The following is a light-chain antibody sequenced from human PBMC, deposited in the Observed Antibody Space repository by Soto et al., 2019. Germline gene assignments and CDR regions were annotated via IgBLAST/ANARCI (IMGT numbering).Light chain of an antibody. Sequence: EIVLTQSPATLSLSPGERVTLSCRASQSVGSYLAWYQQKPGQAPRLLIYDASNRATGIPARFSGSGSGTDFTLTISSLEPEDFAVYYCQQRSNSPLTFGGGTKVEIK. V-gene: IGKV3-11*01. CDR2: DAS. J-gene: IGKJ4*01. CDR1: QSVGSY. CDR3: QQRSNSPLT.